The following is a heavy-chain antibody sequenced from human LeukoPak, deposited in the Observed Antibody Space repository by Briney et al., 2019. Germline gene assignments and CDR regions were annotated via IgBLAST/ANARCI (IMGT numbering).Heavy chain of an antibody. CDR2: IKQDGSEK. CDR1: GFTFSSYW. CDR3: AKERGYTSGLGSLDY. Sequence: PGGSLRLSCAASGFTFSSYWLSWVRQAPGKGLEWVANIKQDGSEKYYVDSVKGRFTISRDNAKNSLYLQMNSLRAEDTAVYYCAKERGYTSGLGSLDYWGQGTLVTVST. D-gene: IGHD6-19*01. V-gene: IGHV3-7*01. J-gene: IGHJ4*02.